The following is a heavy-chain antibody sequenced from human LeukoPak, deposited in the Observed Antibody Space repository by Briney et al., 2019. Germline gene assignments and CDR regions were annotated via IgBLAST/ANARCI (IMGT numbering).Heavy chain of an antibody. D-gene: IGHD3-3*02. CDR1: GVSVSSGSYY. J-gene: IGHJ4*02. CDR3: ARGGDSKHLVN. Sequence: SETLSLTCTVSGVSVSSGSYYWSWIRQPPGKGLEWIGYIYYSGSTNYNPSLKSRVTISVDTSKNQFSLRLSSVTAADTAVYYCARGGDSKHLVNWGQGTLVTVSS. CDR2: IYYSGST. V-gene: IGHV4-61*01.